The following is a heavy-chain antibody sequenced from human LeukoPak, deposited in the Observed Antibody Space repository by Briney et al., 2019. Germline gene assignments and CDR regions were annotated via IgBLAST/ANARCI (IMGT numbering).Heavy chain of an antibody. V-gene: IGHV3-30*03. CDR3: VRDGGYTGGWTYGAGDY. CDR2: ISNDGNEK. CDR1: GFTFSNDW. D-gene: IGHD2-8*02. Sequence: PGGALRLSCATSGFTFSNDWMNCAREALREGLECVADISNDGNEKYYADSVKGRFSISRDNSKNTLYLQMSSLRTEDTAVYYCVRDGGYTGGWTYGAGDYWGQGNLVTVSS. J-gene: IGHJ4*01.